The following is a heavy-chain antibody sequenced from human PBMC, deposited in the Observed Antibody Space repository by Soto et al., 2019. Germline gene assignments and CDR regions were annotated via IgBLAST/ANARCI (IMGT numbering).Heavy chain of an antibody. CDR3: ARISPHDYGDWNAFDI. Sequence: QVTLKESGPVLVKPTETLTLTCTVSGFSLSNARMGVSWIRQPPGKALEWLAHIFSNDEKSYSTSLKSTLTSSKDTSKSQVVLTMTNMDPVDTATYYCARISPHDYGDWNAFDIWGQGTMVTVSS. J-gene: IGHJ3*02. CDR1: GFSLSNARMG. D-gene: IGHD4-17*01. CDR2: IFSNDEK. V-gene: IGHV2-26*01.